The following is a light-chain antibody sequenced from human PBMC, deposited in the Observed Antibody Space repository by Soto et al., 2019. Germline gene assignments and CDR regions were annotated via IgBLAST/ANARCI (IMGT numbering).Light chain of an antibody. V-gene: IGKV3-20*01. CDR1: QSFSSSY. CDR2: GAS. CDR3: PYYDTSRTWT. Sequence: EIVLTQSPDTLSLSPGERATLSCRASQSFSSSYLAWYQQKPGQAPRLLIHGASTRATGIPDRFSGSGSGTDFTLTISRLEPEDFAVYYCPYYDTSRTWTFGQGTKVDIK. J-gene: IGKJ1*01.